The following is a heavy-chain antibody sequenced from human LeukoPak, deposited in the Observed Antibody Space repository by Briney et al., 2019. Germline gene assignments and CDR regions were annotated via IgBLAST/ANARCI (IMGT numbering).Heavy chain of an antibody. D-gene: IGHD2-15*01. CDR3: ASQGVVVAQRRRYFFY. CDR2: IIPIHGKA. V-gene: IGHV1-69*04. J-gene: IGHJ4*02. CDR1: GCTFSSYA. Sequence: SVKVSCKASGCTFSSYAISWVRQAPGQGLEWMGRIIPIHGKANYAQKFQGRVTITADKSTSTAYMELSSLRSEDTAVYYCASQGVVVAQRRRYFFYWGQGTLVTVSS.